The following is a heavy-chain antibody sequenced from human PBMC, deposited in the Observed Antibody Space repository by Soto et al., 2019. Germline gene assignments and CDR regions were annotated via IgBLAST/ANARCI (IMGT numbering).Heavy chain of an antibody. CDR1: GFIFTNYA. CDR2: IGGRGNSA. J-gene: IGHJ3*01. Sequence: LRLSCAASGFIFTNYAMNWVRQAPGKGLEWVSVIGGRGNSAYYADSVQGRFTISRDNSKNTLSLQMSSLTADDTAIYYCVREGRGSFDFWGRGTMVTVS. V-gene: IGHV3-23*01. CDR3: VREGRGSFDF. D-gene: IGHD5-12*01.